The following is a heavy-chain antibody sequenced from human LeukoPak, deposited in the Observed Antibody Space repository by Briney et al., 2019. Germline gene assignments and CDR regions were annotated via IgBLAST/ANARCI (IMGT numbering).Heavy chain of an antibody. CDR2: ISAYNGNT. CDR3: ARVQYYYDSSGYYEYYYYYYIDV. V-gene: IGHV1-18*01. J-gene: IGHJ6*03. D-gene: IGHD3-22*01. CDR1: GYTFTSYG. Sequence: ASVKVSCKASGYTFTSYGISWVRQAPGQGLEWMGWISAYNGNTNHAQKLQGRVTMTTDTSTSTAYMELRSLRSDDTAVYYCARVQYYYDSSGYYEYYYYYYIDVWGKGTTVTVSS.